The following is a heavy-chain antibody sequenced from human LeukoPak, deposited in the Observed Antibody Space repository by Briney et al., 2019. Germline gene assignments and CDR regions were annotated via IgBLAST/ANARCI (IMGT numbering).Heavy chain of an antibody. CDR1: GGTFSSYA. V-gene: IGHV1-69*04. CDR3: ARDLAKDYYDSSGYPPDY. D-gene: IGHD3-22*01. Sequence: SVKVSCKASGGTFSSYAISWARQAPGQGLEWMGRITPIFGIANYAQKFQGRVTITADKSTSTAYMELSSLRSEDTAVYYCARDLAKDYYDSSGYPPDYWGQGTLVTVSS. J-gene: IGHJ4*02. CDR2: ITPIFGIA.